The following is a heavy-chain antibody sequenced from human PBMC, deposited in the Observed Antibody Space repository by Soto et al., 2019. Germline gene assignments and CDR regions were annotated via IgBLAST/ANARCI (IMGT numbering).Heavy chain of an antibody. J-gene: IGHJ5*02. V-gene: IGHV4-59*01. CDR1: GGSISSYY. D-gene: IGHD2-8*01. CDR2: IYYSGSI. CDR3: ARAPGYCNNGVCENWFDP. Sequence: SETLSLTCTVSGGSISSYYWSWIRQPPGKGLEWIGYIYYSGSINYNPSLKSRVTISVDTSKNQFSLKLSSVTAADTAVYYCARAPGYCNNGVCENWFDPWGQGTLVTVSS.